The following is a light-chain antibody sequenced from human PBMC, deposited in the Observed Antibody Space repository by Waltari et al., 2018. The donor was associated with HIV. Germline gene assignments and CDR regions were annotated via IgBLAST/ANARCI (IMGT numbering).Light chain of an antibody. V-gene: IGLV1-44*01. Sequence: QSVLTQPPSASGTPGQRVTISCSGSSSNIGGNTVNWYQQVPGTSPKLFIYRDDRRPSGVPDRVSGSKSGTSASLAISGLQSEDEADFYCATWDDSLNGYVFGTGTKVTVL. CDR2: RDD. CDR3: ATWDDSLNGYV. J-gene: IGLJ1*01. CDR1: SSNIGGNT.